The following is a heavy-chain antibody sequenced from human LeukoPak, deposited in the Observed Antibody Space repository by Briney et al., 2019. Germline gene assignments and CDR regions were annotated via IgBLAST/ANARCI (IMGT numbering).Heavy chain of an antibody. CDR3: ARSLVAGIPRGGYGY. D-gene: IGHD2-15*01. J-gene: IGHJ4*02. Sequence: GGSLRLSCAASGFTFRDYYMSWIRQAPGKGLEWVSYISSSGSTIYYADSVKGRFTISRDNAKNTLHLQMNSLRAEDSAVYYCARSLVAGIPRGGYGYWGQGILITVSS. V-gene: IGHV3-11*04. CDR2: ISSSGSTI. CDR1: GFTFRDYY.